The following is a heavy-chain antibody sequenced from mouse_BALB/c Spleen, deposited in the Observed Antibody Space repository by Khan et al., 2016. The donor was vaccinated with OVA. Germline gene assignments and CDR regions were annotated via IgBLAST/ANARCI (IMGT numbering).Heavy chain of an antibody. V-gene: IGHV1-4*01. J-gene: IGHJ3*01. CDR1: GYTFTSYT. D-gene: IGHD2-14*01. CDR2: INPSNGYT. CDR3: VRDWSYQRNDGWFAY. Sequence: VQLQQSGAELARPGASVKMSCKASGYTFTSYTIHWIKLRPGQGLEWIGYINPSNGYTHYNQKFKDKATLTADKSSTTAYMQLSSLPSDYSAVFYCVRDWSYQRNDGWFAYWGQGTLVTVSA.